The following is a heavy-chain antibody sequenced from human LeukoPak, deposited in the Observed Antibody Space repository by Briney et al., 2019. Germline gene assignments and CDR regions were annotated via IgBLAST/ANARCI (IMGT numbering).Heavy chain of an antibody. CDR3: GRGSDY. CDR2: ISYNGSNK. V-gene: IGHV3-30-3*01. Sequence: SGGSLRLSCAASGFTFSSYTMHWVRQAPGKGLQWVAVISYNGSNKYYADSVRGRFTISRDSSKNTLYLQMNSLRAEDTAVYYCGRGSDYWGQGTLVTVSS. J-gene: IGHJ4*02. CDR1: GFTFSSYT.